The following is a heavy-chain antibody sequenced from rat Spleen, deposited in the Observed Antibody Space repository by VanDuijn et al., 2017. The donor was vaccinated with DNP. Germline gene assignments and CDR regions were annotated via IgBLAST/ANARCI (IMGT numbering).Heavy chain of an antibody. CDR2: ISTGGVNT. Sequence: EVKLVESGGGLVQPGRSLKLSCAASGFTFSNYGMAWVRMTPTKGLEWVASISTGGVNTYYRDSVKGRFTISRDNAKNTQYLQMDSLRSEDTATYFCARPDSNYIYVGYYFDYWGQGVMVTVSS. CDR3: ARPDSNYIYVGYYFDY. CDR1: GFTFSNYG. V-gene: IGHV5S14*01. D-gene: IGHD1-2*01. J-gene: IGHJ2*01.